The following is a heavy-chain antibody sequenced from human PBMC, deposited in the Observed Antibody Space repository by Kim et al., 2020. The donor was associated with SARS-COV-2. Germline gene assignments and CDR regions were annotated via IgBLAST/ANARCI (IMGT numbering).Heavy chain of an antibody. D-gene: IGHD5-18*01. J-gene: IGHJ3*02. CDR2: WYI. V-gene: IGHV6-1*01. CDR3: ARGINSAFDI. Sequence: WYIDLAISLKGRIRINLDTSQTQLSLQLNSMTPEDTAVYYCARGINSAFDIWGQGTVVTVSS.